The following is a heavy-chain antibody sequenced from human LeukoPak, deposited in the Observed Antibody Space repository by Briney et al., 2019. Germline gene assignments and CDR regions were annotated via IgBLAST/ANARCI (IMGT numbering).Heavy chain of an antibody. V-gene: IGHV1-2*02. D-gene: IGHD3-10*01. CDR3: ARRYGSGSYYKLPIDY. CDR1: GYTFIKNW. CDR2: INPNSGGT. J-gene: IGHJ4*02. Sequence: GASVKVSCKASGYTFIKNWMHWVRQAPGQGLEWRGWINPNSGGTNYAQKFQGRVTMTRDTSISTAYMELSRLRSEDTAVYYCARRYGSGSYYKLPIDYWGQGTLVTVSS.